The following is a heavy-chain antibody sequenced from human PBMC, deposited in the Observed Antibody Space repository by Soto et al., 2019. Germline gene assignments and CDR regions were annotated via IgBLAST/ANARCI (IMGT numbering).Heavy chain of an antibody. V-gene: IGHV5-10-1*01. CDR1: GYSFTSYW. J-gene: IGHJ5*02. Sequence: ESVTISCKGAGYSFTSYWISWVRQMPGKGLDWMGRIDPSDSYTNYSPSFQGHVTISADKSISTAYLQWSSLKASDTALYYCARHDYYGSGSYYNFNWFDPWGQGTLVTVSS. CDR3: ARHDYYGSGSYYNFNWFDP. D-gene: IGHD3-10*01. CDR2: IDPSDSYT.